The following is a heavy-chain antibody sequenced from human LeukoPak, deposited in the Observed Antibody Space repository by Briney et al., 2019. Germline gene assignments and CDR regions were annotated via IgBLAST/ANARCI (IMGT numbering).Heavy chain of an antibody. CDR1: GGSISSSSHY. D-gene: IGHD3-3*01. CDR3: AKTWSGSYLDY. J-gene: IGHJ4*02. CDR2: ISSSSSAI. V-gene: IGHV3-48*02. Sequence: PSETLSLTCTVSGGSISSSSHYWGWVRQAPGKGLEWISYISSSSSAIYYADSVKGRFTISRDNAKNSLYLQMNSLRDEDTAVYYCAKTWSGSYLDYWGLGTLVTVSA.